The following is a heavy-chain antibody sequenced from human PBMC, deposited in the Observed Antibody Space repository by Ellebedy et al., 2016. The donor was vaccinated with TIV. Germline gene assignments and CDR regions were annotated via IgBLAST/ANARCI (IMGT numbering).Heavy chain of an antibody. D-gene: IGHD5-18*01. CDR3: ARSRGYSYQDY. CDR1: GFTFSSYW. Sequence: GESLKISXAASGFTFSSYWMRWVRQAPGKGLVWVSRINSGGSSTSYADSVKGRFTISRDNAKNTLYLQMNSLRAEDTAVYYCARSRGYSYQDYWGQGTLVTVSS. CDR2: INSGGSST. V-gene: IGHV3-74*01. J-gene: IGHJ4*02.